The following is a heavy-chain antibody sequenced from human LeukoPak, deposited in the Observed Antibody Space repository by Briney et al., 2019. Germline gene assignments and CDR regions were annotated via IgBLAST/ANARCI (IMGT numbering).Heavy chain of an antibody. CDR2: IYPRDSDT. CDR1: GYIFTNYW. J-gene: IGHJ4*02. V-gene: IGHV5-51*01. D-gene: IGHD2-21*02. Sequence: GESLKISCKASGYIFTNYWIGWVRQMPGKGLEWMGIIYPRDSDTRYSPSFQGQVTISADKSISTAYLQWTSLKASDTAIYYCARQPLVRDCGGDCEFDYWGQGTRVSVSS. CDR3: ARQPLVRDCGGDCEFDY.